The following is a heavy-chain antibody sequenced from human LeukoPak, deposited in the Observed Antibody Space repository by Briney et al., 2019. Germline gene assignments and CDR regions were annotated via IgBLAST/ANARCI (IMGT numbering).Heavy chain of an antibody. CDR1: GFTFSHYA. J-gene: IGHJ4*02. V-gene: IGHV3-23*01. Sequence: PGGSLRPSCAASGFTFSHYAMRWVRQAPGKGLEWLSEISGGGENTYHADSVKGRFTISRDNSKNTLYLQMNSLRAEDTAVYYCASDTVTTDYWGQGTLVTVSS. CDR3: ASDTVTTDY. CDR2: ISGGGENT. D-gene: IGHD4-4*01.